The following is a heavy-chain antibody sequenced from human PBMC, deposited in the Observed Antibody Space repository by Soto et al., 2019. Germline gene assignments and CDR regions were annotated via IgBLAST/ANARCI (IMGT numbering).Heavy chain of an antibody. D-gene: IGHD6-19*01. CDR1: GDSVSSNSAA. J-gene: IGHJ6*02. Sequence: SQTLSLTCAISGDSVSSNSAAWNWIRQSPSRGLEWLGRTYYRSKWDNDYAVSVKSRITINPDTSKNQFSLQLNSVTPEDTAVYYCARAIAVAGTSCYYGMDAWGGGTTVAVS. CDR3: ARAIAVAGTSCYYGMDA. V-gene: IGHV6-1*01. CDR2: TYYRSKWDN.